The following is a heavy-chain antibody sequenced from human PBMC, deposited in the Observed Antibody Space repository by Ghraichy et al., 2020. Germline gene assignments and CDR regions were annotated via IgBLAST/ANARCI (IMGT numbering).Heavy chain of an antibody. CDR3: AKDSSIAVGHSGVDY. V-gene: IGHV3-23*01. D-gene: IGHD6-19*01. CDR2: ISGSGGST. J-gene: IGHJ4*02. Sequence: GESLNISCAASGFTFSSYAMSWVRQAPGKGLEWVSAISGSGGSTYYADSVKGRFTISRDNSKNTLYLQMNSLRAEDTAVYYCAKDSSIAVGHSGVDYWGQGTLVTVSS. CDR1: GFTFSSYA.